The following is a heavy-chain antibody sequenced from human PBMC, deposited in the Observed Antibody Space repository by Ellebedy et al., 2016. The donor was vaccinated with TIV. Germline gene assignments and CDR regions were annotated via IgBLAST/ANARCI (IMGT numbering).Heavy chain of an antibody. Sequence: SETLSLTCTVSGGSISRSSYYWGWIRQPPGKGLEWIGYMYYSGSTRYNPSLKSRVTISVDTSKNQFSLNLSSVTAADTAVYYCARGWELPDWYFDLWGRGTLVTVSS. CDR1: GGSISRSSYY. CDR3: ARGWELPDWYFDL. J-gene: IGHJ2*01. V-gene: IGHV4-61*05. CDR2: MYYSGST. D-gene: IGHD1-26*01.